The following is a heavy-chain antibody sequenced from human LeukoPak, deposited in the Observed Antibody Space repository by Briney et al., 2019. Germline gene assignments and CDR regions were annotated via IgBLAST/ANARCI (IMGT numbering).Heavy chain of an antibody. J-gene: IGHJ4*02. Sequence: ASVKVSCKASGYTFTGYYMHWVRQAPGQGLEWMGWINPNSGGTNYAQKFQGRVTMTRDTSISTAYMELSRLRSDDTAVYYCARQPAAAGRIDYWGQGTPVTVSS. CDR3: ARQPAAAGRIDY. CDR1: GYTFTGYY. V-gene: IGHV1-2*02. CDR2: INPNSGGT. D-gene: IGHD6-13*01.